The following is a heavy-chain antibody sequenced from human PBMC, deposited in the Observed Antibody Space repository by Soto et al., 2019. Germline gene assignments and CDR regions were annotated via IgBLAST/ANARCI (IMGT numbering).Heavy chain of an antibody. CDR1: GGSISSSNW. CDR2: IYHSGST. V-gene: IGHV4-4*02. D-gene: IGHD5-12*01. CDR3: ARAHSGYVGSLDY. Sequence: SETLSLTCAVSGGSISSSNWWSWVRQPPGKGLEWIGEIYHSGSTNYNPSLKSRVTISVDKSKNQFCLKLSSVTAADTAVYYCARAHSGYVGSLDYWGQGTLVTVSS. J-gene: IGHJ4*02.